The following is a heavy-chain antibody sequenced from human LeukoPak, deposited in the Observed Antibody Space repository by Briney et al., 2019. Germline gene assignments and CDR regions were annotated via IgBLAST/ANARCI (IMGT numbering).Heavy chain of an antibody. V-gene: IGHV4-59*08. Sequence: PSETLSLTCTVSGASISSYYWSWIRQPQGKGLEWIGHIYNSGSTRYNPSLKSRVAISVDTSSNQFSLNLNSVTVADTAVYYCASHTAGHGSGYWGHGILVTVSS. CDR1: GASISSYY. D-gene: IGHD5-24*01. CDR2: IYNSGST. CDR3: ASHTAGHGSGY. J-gene: IGHJ4*01.